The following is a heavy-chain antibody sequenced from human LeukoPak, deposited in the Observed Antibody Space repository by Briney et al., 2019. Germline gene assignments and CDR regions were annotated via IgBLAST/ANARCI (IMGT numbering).Heavy chain of an antibody. J-gene: IGHJ4*02. Sequence: PSETLALTCSVSGGSISGSSSYWGWIRQPPGKGLEWIGSIYYSGSTNYNPSLKSRVTISVDTSKNQFSLRLSSVTAADTAVYYCARVTGYIVEDYFDYWGQGTLVTVSS. D-gene: IGHD3-22*01. V-gene: IGHV4-39*07. CDR1: GGSISGSSSY. CDR3: ARVTGYIVEDYFDY. CDR2: IYYSGST.